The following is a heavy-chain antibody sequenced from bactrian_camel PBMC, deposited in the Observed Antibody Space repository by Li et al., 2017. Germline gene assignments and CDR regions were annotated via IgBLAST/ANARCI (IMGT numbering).Heavy chain of an antibody. Sequence: DVQLVESGGDLVQPGGSLRLSCAASGFTFRHYAMSWVRQAPGKGLEWVAGISSRGGSIIYADSVRGRFTISRDNSENTLYLQMNSLKPEDTAVYYCVSLAGRPLVHQGTQVTVS. V-gene: IGHV3S42*01. D-gene: IGHD2*01. CDR1: GFTFRHYA. J-gene: IGHJ4*01. CDR2: ISSRGGSI.